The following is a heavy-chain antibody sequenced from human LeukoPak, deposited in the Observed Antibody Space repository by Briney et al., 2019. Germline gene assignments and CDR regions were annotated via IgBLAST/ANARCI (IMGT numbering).Heavy chain of an antibody. V-gene: IGHV4-39*01. CDR1: GGSITRGLYS. CDR2: IYYSGSN. D-gene: IGHD2-8*01. Sequence: SETLSLTCTVSGGSITRGLYSWGWIRQPPVKRLEWIRTIYYSGSNARNPSLKSRITMSLDTSKNQFSLNLTSVTAADTALYYCARNANGVCDYWGQGTLVSVSS. CDR3: ARNANGVCDY. J-gene: IGHJ4*02.